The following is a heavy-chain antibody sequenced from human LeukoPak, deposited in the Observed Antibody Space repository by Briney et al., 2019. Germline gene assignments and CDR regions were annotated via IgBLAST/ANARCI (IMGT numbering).Heavy chain of an antibody. D-gene: IGHD4-17*01. J-gene: IGHJ4*02. CDR2: IYYSGST. CDR1: GGSISSYY. CDR3: ARSDYGDYVNY. V-gene: IGHV4-59*08. Sequence: SGTLSLTCTVSGGSISSYYWSWIRQPPGKGLEWIGYIYYSGSTNYNPSLKSRVTISVDTSKNQFSLKLSSVTAADTAVYYCARSDYGDYVNYWGQGTLVTVSS.